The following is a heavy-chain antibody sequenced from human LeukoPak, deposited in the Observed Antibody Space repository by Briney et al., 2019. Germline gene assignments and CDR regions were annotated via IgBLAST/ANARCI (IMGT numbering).Heavy chain of an antibody. Sequence: PGGSLRLSCAASGFIFTDYWMNWVRQAPGRGLEWLASVKGDGSATSYVDSVKGRFTISRDNSKNTLYLQTNSLRAEDTAVYYCAKGGDSSGYYFRGPHFDYWGQGTLVTVSS. CDR1: GFIFTDYW. CDR2: VKGDGSAT. CDR3: AKGGDSSGYYFRGPHFDY. V-gene: IGHV3-7*03. D-gene: IGHD3-22*01. J-gene: IGHJ4*02.